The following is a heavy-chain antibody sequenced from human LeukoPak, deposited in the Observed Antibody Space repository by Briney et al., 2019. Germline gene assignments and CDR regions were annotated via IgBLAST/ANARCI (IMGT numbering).Heavy chain of an antibody. J-gene: IGHJ5*02. CDR1: GFTFSSYG. CDR2: ISYEGSNK. CDR3: AKDWGEATVTNWFDP. V-gene: IGHV3-30*18. Sequence: PGGSLRLSCVASGFTFSSYGIHGVRQAPGKGREGGAVISYEGSNKFYADSVKGRFTISRDNSKNTLFLQMNSLRPEDTAVYYCAKDWGEATVTNWFDPWGQGTLVTVSS. D-gene: IGHD4-11*01.